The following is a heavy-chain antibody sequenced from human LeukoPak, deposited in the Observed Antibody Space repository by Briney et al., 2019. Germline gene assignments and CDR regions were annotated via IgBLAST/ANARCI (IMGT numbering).Heavy chain of an antibody. CDR3: ARDSGAAHGMDV. CDR1: GGTFSSYA. Sequence: PVKVSCKASGGTFSSYAISWVRQAPGQGLEWMGGVIPIFGTANYAQKFQGRVTITADESTSTAYMELSSLRSEDTAVYYCARDSGAAHGMDVWGKGTTVTVSS. J-gene: IGHJ6*04. V-gene: IGHV1-69*13. CDR2: VIPIFGTA. D-gene: IGHD3-10*01.